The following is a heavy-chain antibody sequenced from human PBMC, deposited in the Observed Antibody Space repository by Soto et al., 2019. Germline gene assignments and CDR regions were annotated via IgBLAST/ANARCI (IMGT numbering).Heavy chain of an antibody. CDR1: GFTFTSSA. D-gene: IGHD3-3*02. J-gene: IGHJ6*02. Sequence: SVKVSCKASGFTFTSSAVQWVRQARGQRLEWIGWIVVGSGNTNYAQKFQERVTITRDMSTSTAYMELSSLKVDDTAVYYCATLAMAGDTVYYFNGLDVWGQGTTVTVSS. V-gene: IGHV1-58*01. CDR3: ATLAMAGDTVYYFNGLDV. CDR2: IVVGSGNT.